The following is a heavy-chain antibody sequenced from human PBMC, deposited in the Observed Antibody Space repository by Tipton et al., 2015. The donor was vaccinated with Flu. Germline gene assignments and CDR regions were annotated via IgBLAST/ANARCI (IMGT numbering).Heavy chain of an antibody. Sequence: GSLRLSCAASGFTVSSNYMSWVRQAPGKGLEWVSVIYSGGSTYYADSVKGRFIISRDNSKNTLYLQMNSLRAEDTAVYYCARFYCGGDCYSSWGQGTLVTVSS. CDR2: IYSGGST. CDR3: ARFYCGGDCYSS. D-gene: IGHD2-21*02. V-gene: IGHV3-53*01. J-gene: IGHJ4*02. CDR1: GFTVSSNY.